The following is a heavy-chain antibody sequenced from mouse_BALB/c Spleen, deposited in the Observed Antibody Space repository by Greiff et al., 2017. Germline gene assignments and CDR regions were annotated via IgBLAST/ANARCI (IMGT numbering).Heavy chain of an antibody. CDR3: ARDQAFDY. CDR2: ISSCGSYT. V-gene: IGHV5-9-4*01. CDR1: GFTFSSYA. J-gene: IGHJ2*01. Sequence: EVMLVESGGGLVKPGGSLKLSCAASGFTFSSYAMSWVRQSPEKRLEWVAEISSCGSYTYYPDTVTGRFTISRDNAKNTLYLEMSSLRSEDTAMYYCARDQAFDYWGQGTTLTVSS.